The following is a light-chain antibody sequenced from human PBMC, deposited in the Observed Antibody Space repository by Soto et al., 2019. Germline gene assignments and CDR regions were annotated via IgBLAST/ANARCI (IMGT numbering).Light chain of an antibody. J-gene: IGKJ1*01. Sequence: EIVLTQSPGTLSLSPGERATLSCRASQSVTSRCLAWYQQKAGQAPRLIMYGASSRATGIPDRFSGSGSGTAFTLTISGLEPEDFAVYYCQEYESSRRFGQGTKVEIK. V-gene: IGKV3-20*01. CDR2: GAS. CDR1: QSVTSRC. CDR3: QEYESSRR.